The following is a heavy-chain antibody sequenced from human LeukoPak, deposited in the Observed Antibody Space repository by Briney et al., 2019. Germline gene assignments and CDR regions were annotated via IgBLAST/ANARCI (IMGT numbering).Heavy chain of an antibody. V-gene: IGHV3-23*01. Sequence: PGGSLRLSCAASGFTFSSYWMHWVRQAPGKGLEWVSAISGSGGSTYYADSVKGRFTISRDNSKDTLYLQMNSLRAEDTAVYYCANFWGDSDPFDYWGQGTLVTVSS. CDR2: ISGSGGST. CDR1: GFTFSSYW. CDR3: ANFWGDSDPFDY. D-gene: IGHD2-21*02. J-gene: IGHJ4*02.